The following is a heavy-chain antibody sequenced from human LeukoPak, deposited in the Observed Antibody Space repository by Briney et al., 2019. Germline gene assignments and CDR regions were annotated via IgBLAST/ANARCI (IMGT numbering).Heavy chain of an antibody. CDR1: GFTFSSYA. CDR3: ARSIVGATTFDY. Sequence: GGSLRLSCAASGFTFSSYAMSWVRQAPGKGLEWVSAISGSGGSTYYADSVKGRFTISRDNSKNTLYLQMNSLRAEDTAVYYCARSIVGATTFDYWGQGTLVTVSS. J-gene: IGHJ4*02. D-gene: IGHD1-26*01. CDR2: ISGSGGST. V-gene: IGHV3-23*01.